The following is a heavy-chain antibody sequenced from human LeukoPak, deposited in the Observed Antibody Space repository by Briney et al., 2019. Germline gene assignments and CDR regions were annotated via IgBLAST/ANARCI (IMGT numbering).Heavy chain of an antibody. V-gene: IGHV3-23*01. J-gene: IGHJ6*03. CDR2: ISGSGSST. CDR3: AKALTSYYNYMDV. CDR1: GFTFSSYA. Sequence: GGSLRLSCVASGFTFSSYAMSWVRQAPGKGLERVSDISGSGSSTYYADSVKGRFTISRDTSKDTLYLQMNSLRAEDTAVYYCAKALTSYYNYMDVWGKGTTVTVSS.